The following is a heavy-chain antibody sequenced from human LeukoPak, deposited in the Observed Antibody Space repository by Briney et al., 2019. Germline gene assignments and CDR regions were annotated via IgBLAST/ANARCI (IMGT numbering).Heavy chain of an antibody. V-gene: IGHV4-30-2*01. CDR1: GGSISSGGYS. D-gene: IGHD5-18*01. J-gene: IGHJ4*02. Sequence: PSQTLSLTCAVSGGSISSGGYSWSWIRQPPGKGLEWIGYIYHSGSTYYNPSLKSRVTISVDTSKNQFSLKLSSVTAADTAVYYCARQLGYSPLLFDYWGQGTLVTVSS. CDR2: IYHSGST. CDR3: ARQLGYSPLLFDY.